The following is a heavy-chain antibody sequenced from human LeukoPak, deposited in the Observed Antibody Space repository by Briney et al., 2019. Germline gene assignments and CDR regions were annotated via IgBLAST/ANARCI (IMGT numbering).Heavy chain of an antibody. J-gene: IGHJ6*03. Sequence: ASVKVSCKASGYTFTGYYMHWVRQAPGQGLEWMGWINPNSGGTNYAQKFQGRVTMTRDTSISTAYMELSRLRSDDTAVYYCARTPRYSGADYMDVWGKGTTVTVSS. D-gene: IGHD3-9*01. CDR1: GYTFTGYY. V-gene: IGHV1-2*02. CDR2: INPNSGGT. CDR3: ARTPRYSGADYMDV.